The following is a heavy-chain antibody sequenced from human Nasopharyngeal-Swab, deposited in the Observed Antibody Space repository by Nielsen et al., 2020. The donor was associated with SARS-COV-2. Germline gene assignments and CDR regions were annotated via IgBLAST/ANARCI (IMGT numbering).Heavy chain of an antibody. CDR2: ISELGTGI. J-gene: IGHJ6*02. CDR3: ARRKEILWLGSQRHGMDV. Sequence: GESLKISCAASGFSITTYGMTWVRQAPGKGLEWISGISELGTGIYYADSVWGRFTISRDTSKNTVYLQMNSLRPEDTAVYYCARRKEILWLGSQRHGMDVWGQGTTVTVSS. CDR1: GFSITTYG. D-gene: IGHD3-10*01. V-gene: IGHV3-23*01.